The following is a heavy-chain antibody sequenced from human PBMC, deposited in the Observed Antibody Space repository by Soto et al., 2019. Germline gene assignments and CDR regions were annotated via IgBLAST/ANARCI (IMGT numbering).Heavy chain of an antibody. D-gene: IGHD3-10*01. J-gene: IGHJ4*02. CDR2: IYHSGST. CDR3: GSLYGSGTYYNPYIDY. CDR1: GYSISRGDY. V-gene: IGHV4-38-2*01. Sequence: SETLYLTWAVSGYSISRGDYWGWIRQPPGKGLEWIGSIYHSGSTYYNPSLKSRLTISVDTSKNQFSLKLTSVTAADTAVYYCGSLYGSGTYYNPYIDYWGQGTLVTASS.